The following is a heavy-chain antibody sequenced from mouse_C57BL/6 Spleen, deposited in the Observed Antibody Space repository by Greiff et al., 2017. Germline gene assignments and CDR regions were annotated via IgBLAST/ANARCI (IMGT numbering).Heavy chain of an antibody. CDR2: ISYDGSN. CDR1: GYSITSGYY. D-gene: IGHD1-1*01. V-gene: IGHV3-6*01. Sequence: VQLQQSGPGLVKPSQSLSLTCSVTGYSITSGYYWNWIRQFPGNKLEWMGYISYDGSNNYNPSLKNRISITRDTSKNQFFLKLNSVTTEDTATYYCARGGYYGSSWYFDVWGTGTTVTVSS. J-gene: IGHJ1*03. CDR3: ARGGYYGSSWYFDV.